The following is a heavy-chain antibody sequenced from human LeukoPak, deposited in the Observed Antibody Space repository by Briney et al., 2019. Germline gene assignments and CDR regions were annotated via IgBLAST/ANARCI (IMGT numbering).Heavy chain of an antibody. Sequence: GGSLRLSCAASGLTFSSYAMHWVRQAPGKGLEWVAVISYDGSNKYYADSVKGRFTVSRDNSKSTLYLQVNSLTADDTAVYYCARETSSVHSNAGPPFDYWGQGTLVTVSS. J-gene: IGHJ4*02. V-gene: IGHV3-30*04. D-gene: IGHD2-15*01. CDR2: ISYDGSNK. CDR1: GLTFSSYA. CDR3: ARETSSVHSNAGPPFDY.